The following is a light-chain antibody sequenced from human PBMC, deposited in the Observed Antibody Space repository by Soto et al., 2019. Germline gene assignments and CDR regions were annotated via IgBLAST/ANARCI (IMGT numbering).Light chain of an antibody. V-gene: IGKV3-11*01. Sequence: EILLTQSPATLALSPGERATLSCRASQSVRSSLAWYQQKPGQAPRLLIYVASTRATGIPGRFSGSGSGTDFTLTNSNLEPEYFAVYYCQQRSSWPWTFGQGAKVEIK. CDR1: QSVRSS. CDR2: VAS. CDR3: QQRSSWPWT. J-gene: IGKJ1*01.